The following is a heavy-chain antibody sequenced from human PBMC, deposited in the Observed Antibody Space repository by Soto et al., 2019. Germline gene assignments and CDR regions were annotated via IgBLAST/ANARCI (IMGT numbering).Heavy chain of an antibody. D-gene: IGHD4-17*01. Sequence: PSETLSLTCTVSGGSISSSSYYWGWIRQPPGKGLEWIGSIYYSGSTYYNPSLKSRVTISVDTSKNQFSLKLSSATAADTAVYYCASTVTTGSVNWGQGTLVTVSS. J-gene: IGHJ4*02. CDR1: GGSISSSSYY. CDR3: ASTVTTGSVN. V-gene: IGHV4-39*01. CDR2: IYYSGST.